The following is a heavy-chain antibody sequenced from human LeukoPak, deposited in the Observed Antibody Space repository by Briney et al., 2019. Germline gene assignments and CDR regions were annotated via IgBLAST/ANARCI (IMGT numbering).Heavy chain of an antibody. J-gene: IGHJ4*02. V-gene: IGHV3-23*01. CDR3: AKDLDSSGYSSDY. D-gene: IGHD3-22*01. CDR1: GFTFSSYA. CDR2: ISGSGGST. Sequence: GGSLRLSCAASGFTFSSYAMSWVRQAPGKGLEWVSAISGSGGSTYYADSVKGRFTISRDNSKNTLYLQMSSLRAEDTAVYYCAKDLDSSGYSSDYWGQGTLVTVSS.